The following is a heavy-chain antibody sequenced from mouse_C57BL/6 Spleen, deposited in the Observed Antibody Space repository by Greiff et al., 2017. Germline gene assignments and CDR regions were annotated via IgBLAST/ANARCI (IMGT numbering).Heavy chain of an antibody. D-gene: IGHD1-1*01. CDR2: IDPEDGDT. V-gene: IGHV14-1*01. CDR1: GFNIKDYY. Sequence: VQLQQSGAELVRPGASVKLSCTASGFNIKDYYMHWVKQRPEQGLEWIGRIDPEDGDTAYAPKFQGKATMTADTSSNTAYLQLSSLTSEDTAVYYCTVFYGSSSYYFDYWGQGTTLTVSS. CDR3: TVFYGSSSYYFDY. J-gene: IGHJ2*01.